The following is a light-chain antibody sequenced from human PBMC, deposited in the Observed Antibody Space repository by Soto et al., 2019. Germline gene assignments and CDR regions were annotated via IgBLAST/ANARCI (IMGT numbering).Light chain of an antibody. CDR3: QTWGTGIVV. J-gene: IGLJ2*01. V-gene: IGLV4-69*01. CDR2: LNSDGSH. Sequence: QLVLTQSPSASASLGASVTLTCTLSSGHSSYAIAWHQQQPEKGPRYLMKLNSDGSHSKGDGIPDRFSGSSSGAARYLTISSLQSEDEADYYCQTWGTGIVVFGGGTQLTVL. CDR1: SGHSSYA.